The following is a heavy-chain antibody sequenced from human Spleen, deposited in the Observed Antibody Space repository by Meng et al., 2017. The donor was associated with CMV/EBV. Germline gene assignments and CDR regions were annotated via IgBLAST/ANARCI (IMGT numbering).Heavy chain of an antibody. Sequence: ASGFAFSSYAMHWVRQAPGKGLEWVAVISYDGRNKYYADSVKGRFTVSRDNSNNTFLQTNNLRVEDTAVYYCARDRYSGSYRGYFDYWGQGTLVTVSS. J-gene: IGHJ4*02. CDR1: GFAFSSYA. CDR2: ISYDGRNK. V-gene: IGHV3-30*04. D-gene: IGHD1-26*01. CDR3: ARDRYSGSYRGYFDY.